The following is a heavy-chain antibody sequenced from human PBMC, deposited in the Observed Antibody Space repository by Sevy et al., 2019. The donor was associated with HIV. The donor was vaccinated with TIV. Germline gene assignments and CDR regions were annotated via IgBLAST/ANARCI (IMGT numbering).Heavy chain of an antibody. CDR1: GGYISSNNYY. CDR3: ARLTIFGVVTDNWFDP. D-gene: IGHD3-3*01. CDR2: IYYSGSA. Sequence: SETLSLTCTVSGGYISSNNYYWGWIRQPPGKGLEWIGSIYYSGSAYYNPSLKSRVTISVDTSKNQLSLKVSSVTAADTAVYYCARLTIFGVVTDNWFDPWGQGTLVTVSS. V-gene: IGHV4-39*01. J-gene: IGHJ5*02.